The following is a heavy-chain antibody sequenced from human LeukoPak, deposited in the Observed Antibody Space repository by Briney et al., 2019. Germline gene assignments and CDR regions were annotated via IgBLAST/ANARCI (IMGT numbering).Heavy chain of an antibody. CDR3: ARVARWGASFEYYFDY. V-gene: IGHV3-21*01. D-gene: IGHD1-26*01. CDR2: ISSSSSYI. J-gene: IGHJ4*02. Sequence: PGGSLRLSCAASGFTFSSYSMNWVRQAPGKGLEWVSSISSSSSYIYYADSVKGRFTISRDNAKNSLYLQMNSLRAEDTAVYYCARVARWGASFEYYFDYWGQGTLVTLSS. CDR1: GFTFSSYS.